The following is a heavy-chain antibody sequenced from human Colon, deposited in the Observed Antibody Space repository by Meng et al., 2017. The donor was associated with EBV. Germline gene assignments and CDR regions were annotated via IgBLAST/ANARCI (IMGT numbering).Heavy chain of an antibody. CDR2: ISTNTGTP. CDR3: ARGGNFDP. D-gene: IGHD2/OR15-2a*01. Sequence: QWHLLHSVSEWKKPRASGTFSFKASGYTFTTYTIHWVRQAHGRGLEWMGWISTNTGTPTYTQGVTGRFVFSLDTSVSTAYLQISSLKAEDTAVYYCARGGNFDPWGQGTLVTVSS. J-gene: IGHJ5*02. V-gene: IGHV7-4-1*02. CDR1: GYTFTTYT.